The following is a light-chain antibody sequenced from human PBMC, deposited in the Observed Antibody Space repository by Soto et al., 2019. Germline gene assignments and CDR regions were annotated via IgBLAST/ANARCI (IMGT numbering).Light chain of an antibody. V-gene: IGLV2-14*01. CDR2: EVS. J-gene: IGLJ1*01. CDR1: SSDVGGYNS. CDR3: SSYTSSSTPCV. Sequence: QPVLTQPASVSGSPGQSITISCTGTSSDVGGYNSVSWYQQHPGKAPKLMIYEVSNRPSGVSNRFSGSKSGSTASLTISGLQAEDEADYYCSSYTSSSTPCVFGTGTKLTVL.